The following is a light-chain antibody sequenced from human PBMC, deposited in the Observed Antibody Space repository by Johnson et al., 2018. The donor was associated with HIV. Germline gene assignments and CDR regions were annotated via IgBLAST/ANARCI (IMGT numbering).Light chain of an antibody. J-gene: IGLJ1*01. V-gene: IGLV1-51*01. CDR2: DNN. CDR3: GSWDSSLSAFFV. CDR1: SSNIGNNY. Sequence: QSVLTQPPSMSAAPGEKVTISCSGSSSNIGNNYVSWYRQVRGTAPKLLIYDNNRRPSGIPDRFSGSKSDTSATLGITGLQTGDEADYYCGSWDSSLSAFFVFGTGTKVTVL.